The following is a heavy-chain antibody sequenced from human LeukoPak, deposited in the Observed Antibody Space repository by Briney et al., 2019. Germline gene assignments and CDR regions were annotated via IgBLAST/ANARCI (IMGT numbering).Heavy chain of an antibody. CDR3: ARGGYSYGYDY. CDR2: IYYSGST. D-gene: IGHD5-18*01. CDR1: GGSISSYY. V-gene: IGHV4-59*01. J-gene: IGHJ4*02. Sequence: SETLSLTCTVSGGSISSYYWSWIRQPPGRGLEWIGYIYYSGSTNYNPSLKSRVTISVDTSKNQFSLKLSSVTAADTAVYYCARGGYSYGYDYWGQGTLVTVSS.